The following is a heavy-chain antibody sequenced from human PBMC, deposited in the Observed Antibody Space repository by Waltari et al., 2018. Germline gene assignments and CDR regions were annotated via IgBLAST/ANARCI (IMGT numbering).Heavy chain of an antibody. Sequence: QVQLVQSGAEVKKPGSSVKVSCKASGGTFSSYAISWVRQAPGQGREWMGGFIPIRGIANYAQKYQGRVTITADKSTSTAYMELSSLRSEDTAVYYCARGGITMIVVAPPVSWGQGTLVTVSS. CDR2: FIPIRGIA. J-gene: IGHJ4*02. CDR1: GGTFSSYA. CDR3: ARGGITMIVVAPPVS. D-gene: IGHD3-22*01. V-gene: IGHV1-69*10.